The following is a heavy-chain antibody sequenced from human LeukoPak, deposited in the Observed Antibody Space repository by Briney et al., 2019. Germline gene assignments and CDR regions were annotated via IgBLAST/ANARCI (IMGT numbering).Heavy chain of an antibody. V-gene: IGHV3-48*04. CDR2: ISASRGIT. CDR1: GFTFSSYS. CDR3: ARGALYGDYEFDY. J-gene: IGHJ4*02. Sequence: PGGSLRLSCAASGFTFSSYSMNWVRQAPGMGLEWLSYISASRGITYYADSVKGRFTISRDNAKNSLYLQMNSLRAEDTAVYYCARGALYGDYEFDYWGQGTLVTVSS. D-gene: IGHD4-17*01.